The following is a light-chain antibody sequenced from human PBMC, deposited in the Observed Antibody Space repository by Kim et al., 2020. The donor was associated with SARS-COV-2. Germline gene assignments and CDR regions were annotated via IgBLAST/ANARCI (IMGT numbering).Light chain of an antibody. V-gene: IGLV3-1*01. CDR2: QDS. J-gene: IGLJ2*01. CDR3: QAWDSSTGV. Sequence: SYELTQPPSVSVSPGQTVSITCSGDKLGDKYACWYQQKPGQSPVLVIYQDSKRPSGIPERFSGSNSGNTATLTISGTQAMDEADYYCQAWDSSTGVFGGGTKVTVL. CDR1: KLGDKY.